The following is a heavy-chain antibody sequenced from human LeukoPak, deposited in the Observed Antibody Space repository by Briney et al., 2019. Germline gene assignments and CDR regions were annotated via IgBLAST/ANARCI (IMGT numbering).Heavy chain of an antibody. D-gene: IGHD6-13*01. CDR1: GFALRTYW. CDR2: INSDGTST. J-gene: IGHJ4*02. CDR3: AGLAAGTDY. V-gene: IGHV3-74*01. Sequence: PGGSLRLSCAASGFALRTYWMHWVRQAPGKGLVWVSLINSDGTSTIYADSVKGRFTISRDTAKNTLYLEMNRLRADDTAVYYYAGLAAGTDYWGQGTLVTVSS.